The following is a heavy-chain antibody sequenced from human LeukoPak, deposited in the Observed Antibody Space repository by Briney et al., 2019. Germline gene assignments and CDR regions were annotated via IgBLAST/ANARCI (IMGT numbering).Heavy chain of an antibody. J-gene: IGHJ4*02. CDR1: GYTFTSYG. CDR2: ISAYNGNT. CDR3: ARDIATYYYDSSEGY. Sequence: ASVKVSCKASGYTFTSYGIGWVRQAPGQGLEWMGWISAYNGNTNYAQKLQGRVTMTTDTSTSTAYMELRSLRSDDTAVYYCARDIATYYYDSSEGYWGQGTLVTVSS. V-gene: IGHV1-18*01. D-gene: IGHD3-22*01.